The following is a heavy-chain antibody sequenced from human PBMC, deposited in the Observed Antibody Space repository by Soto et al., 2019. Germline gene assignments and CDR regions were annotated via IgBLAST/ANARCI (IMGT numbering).Heavy chain of an antibody. CDR3: ARVRGPYCGGECYPPTPNWFDP. J-gene: IGHJ5*02. Sequence: SETLSLTCTVSGGSISSYYWSWSRQPPWKGLEWIGYIYYSGSTNYNPSLKSRVTISVDTSKNQFSLKLSSVTAADTAVYYCARVRGPYCGGECYPPTPNWFDPWGQGTLVTVSS. D-gene: IGHD2-21*01. V-gene: IGHV4-59*01. CDR2: IYYSGST. CDR1: GGSISSYY.